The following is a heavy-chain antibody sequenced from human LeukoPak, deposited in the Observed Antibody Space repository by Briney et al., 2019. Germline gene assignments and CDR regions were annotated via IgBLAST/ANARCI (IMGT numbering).Heavy chain of an antibody. J-gene: IGHJ6*02. V-gene: IGHV3-23*01. CDR1: GFTFSSYA. Sequence: GGSLRLSCAASGFTFSSYAMSWVRQAPGKGLEWVSAISGSGGSTYYADSVKGRFTISRDNSKNTLYLQMNSLRAEDTAVYYCAKDPTYYYGSGSYSPHYYYYGMDVWGQGTTVTVSS. CDR2: ISGSGGST. CDR3: AKDPTYYYGSGSYSPHYYYYGMDV. D-gene: IGHD3-10*01.